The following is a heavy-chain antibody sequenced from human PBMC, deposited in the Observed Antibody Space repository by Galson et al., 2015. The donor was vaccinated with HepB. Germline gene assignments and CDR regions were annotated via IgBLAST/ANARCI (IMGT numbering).Heavy chain of an antibody. D-gene: IGHD5-12*01. J-gene: IGHJ4*02. Sequence: SLRLSCAASGFTFSSYEMNWVRQAPGKGLEWVSYISSSGSTIYYADSVKGRFTISRDNAKNSLYLQMNSLRAEDTAVYYCARRVATIGPEDYWGQGTLVTVSS. CDR3: ARRVATIGPEDY. CDR1: GFTFSSYE. CDR2: ISSSGSTI. V-gene: IGHV3-48*03.